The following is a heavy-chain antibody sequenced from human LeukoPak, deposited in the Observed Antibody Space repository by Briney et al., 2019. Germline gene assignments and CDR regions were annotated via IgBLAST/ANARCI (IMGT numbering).Heavy chain of an antibody. V-gene: IGHV3-21*01. CDR3: ARESSYYDFWSGHYAVFDY. CDR2: ISSSSSYI. CDR1: GFTFSSYS. J-gene: IGHJ4*02. Sequence: PGGSLRLSCAASGFTFSSYSMNWVRQAPGKGLEWVSSISSSSSYIYYADSVKGRFTISRDNAKNSLYLQMNSLRAEDTAVYYCARESSYYDFWSGHYAVFDYWGQGALVTVSS. D-gene: IGHD3-3*01.